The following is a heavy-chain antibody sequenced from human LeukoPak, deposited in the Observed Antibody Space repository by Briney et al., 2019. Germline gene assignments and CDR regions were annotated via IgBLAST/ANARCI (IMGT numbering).Heavy chain of an antibody. Sequence: GGSLRLSCAASGFTFSGYAMSWVRQAPGKGLEWVSAISGSGGSTYYADSVKGRSTVSRNNSKNTLYRQMNSLRAEDKAVYYCAKMDGVGYCSSTSCYRVPRWFDPWGQGTLVTVSS. CDR2: ISGSGGST. CDR1: GFTFSGYA. J-gene: IGHJ5*02. D-gene: IGHD2-2*01. V-gene: IGHV3-23*01. CDR3: AKMDGVGYCSSTSCYRVPRWFDP.